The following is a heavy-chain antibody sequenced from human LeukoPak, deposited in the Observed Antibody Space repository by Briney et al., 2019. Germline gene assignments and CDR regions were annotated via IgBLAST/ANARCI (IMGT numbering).Heavy chain of an antibody. CDR2: ISTSSRTI. Sequence: GGSLRLSCAASGFTFSSHAMSWVRQAPGKGLEWVSYISTSSRTIFYADSVRGRFTISRDNAKNSLYLQMNSLRAEDTAVYYCARIYYGSGSYYNTIDYWGQGTLVTVSS. J-gene: IGHJ4*02. CDR1: GFTFSSHA. V-gene: IGHV3-48*01. CDR3: ARIYYGSGSYYNTIDY. D-gene: IGHD3-10*01.